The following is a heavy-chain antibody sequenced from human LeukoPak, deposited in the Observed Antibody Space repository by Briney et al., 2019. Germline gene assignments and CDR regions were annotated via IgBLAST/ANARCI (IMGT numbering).Heavy chain of an antibody. CDR2: IYYSGST. V-gene: IGHV4-39*01. Sequence: PSETLSLTCTVSGGSISSSSYYWGWIRQPPGKGLGWIGSIYYSGSTYYNPSLKSRVTISVDTSKNQFSLKLSSVTAADTAVYYCAAGSGWFDPWGQGTLVTVSS. CDR3: AAGSGWFDP. D-gene: IGHD3-10*01. CDR1: GGSISSSSYY. J-gene: IGHJ5*02.